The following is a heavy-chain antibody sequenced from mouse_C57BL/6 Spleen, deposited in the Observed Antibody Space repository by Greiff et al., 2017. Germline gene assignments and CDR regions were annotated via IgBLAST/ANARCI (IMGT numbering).Heavy chain of an antibody. CDR3: AREGLYGSSSY. D-gene: IGHD1-1*01. CDR2: IHPNSGST. J-gene: IGHJ3*01. Sequence: QVQLQQPGAELVKPGASVKLSCKASGYTFTSYWMHWVKQRPGPGLEWIGMIHPNSGSTNYNEKFKSKATLTVDKSSSTAYMQLSSLTSEDSAVYYCAREGLYGSSSYWGQGTLVTVAA. CDR1: GYTFTSYW. V-gene: IGHV1-64*01.